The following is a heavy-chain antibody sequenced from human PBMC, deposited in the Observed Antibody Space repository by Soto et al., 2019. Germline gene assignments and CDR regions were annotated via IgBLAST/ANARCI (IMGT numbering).Heavy chain of an antibody. V-gene: IGHV4-30-4*01. J-gene: IGHJ4*02. D-gene: IGHD4-17*01. CDR2: TSYSGTT. Sequence: QVQLQESGPGLVKPSQTQSLTCTVSGGSMCSGIYYWSWIRQPPGKGLECIGFTSYSGTTYYNTSLWSRVSMSVDTSKNQFSLHVNSVTAADTAVYYCATMGTPVTGLYYFDNWGQGTLVTVSS. CDR1: GGSMCSGIYY. CDR3: ATMGTPVTGLYYFDN.